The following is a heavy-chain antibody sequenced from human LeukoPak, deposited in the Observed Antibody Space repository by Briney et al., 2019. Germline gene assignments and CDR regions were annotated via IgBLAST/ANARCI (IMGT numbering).Heavy chain of an antibody. V-gene: IGHV3-11*04. CDR3: ARDGYIVVGGEGVYYYYYMDV. Sequence: PGGSLRLSCAASGFTFSDYYMSWIRQAPGKGLEWVSYISSSGSTIYYADSVKGRFTISRDNSKNTLYLQMNSLRAEDTAVYYCARDGYIVVGGEGVYYYYYMDVWGKGTTVTVSS. CDR2: ISSSGSTI. J-gene: IGHJ6*03. D-gene: IGHD2-2*01. CDR1: GFTFSDYY.